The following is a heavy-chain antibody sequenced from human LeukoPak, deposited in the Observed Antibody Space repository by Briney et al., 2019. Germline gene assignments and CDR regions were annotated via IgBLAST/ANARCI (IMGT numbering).Heavy chain of an antibody. V-gene: IGHV3-30*18. D-gene: IGHD6-13*01. CDR2: ISYDGSNK. J-gene: IGHJ4*02. CDR1: GFTFSSYG. Sequence: GGSLRLSCAASGFTFSSYGMHWVRQAPGKGLEWVAIISYDGSNKYFADSVKGRFTISRDNSKNTLYLQMNSLRAEDTAVYYCAKDFRDTSSWEFDYWGQGTLVTVSS. CDR3: AKDFRDTSSWEFDY.